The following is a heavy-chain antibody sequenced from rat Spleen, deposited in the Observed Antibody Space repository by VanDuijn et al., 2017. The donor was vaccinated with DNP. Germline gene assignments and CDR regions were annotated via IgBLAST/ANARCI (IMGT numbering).Heavy chain of an antibody. CDR2: ISHSDGRS. CDR1: GFSFRNYY. CDR3: ARHVSTTAGNYAMDA. D-gene: IGHD1-2*01. V-gene: IGHV5S11*01. J-gene: IGHJ4*01. Sequence: EVELVESGGGLVQPGRSLKLSCAASGFSFRNYYMAWVRQAPKRGLEWVAIISHSDGRSYYPDSVKGRFTISRDNAKSTLYLQMDSLRSEETATYYCARHVSTTAGNYAMDAWGQGTSVTVSS.